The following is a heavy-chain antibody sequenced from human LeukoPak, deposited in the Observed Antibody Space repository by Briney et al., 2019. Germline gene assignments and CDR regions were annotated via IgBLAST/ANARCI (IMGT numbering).Heavy chain of an antibody. D-gene: IGHD3-3*01. Sequence: SETLSLTCTVSGVSFTSSSHHWGWIRQSPGKGLEWIGSLYSGRTTYYNPTLNSRVTISLVTSKNQFSLQLNSVTAADTAIYYCVRHDGRGGNTMGALDSWGQGSLVTVSS. CDR1: GVSFTSSSHH. V-gene: IGHV4-39*01. J-gene: IGHJ4*02. CDR2: LYSGRTT. CDR3: VRHDGRGGNTMGALDS.